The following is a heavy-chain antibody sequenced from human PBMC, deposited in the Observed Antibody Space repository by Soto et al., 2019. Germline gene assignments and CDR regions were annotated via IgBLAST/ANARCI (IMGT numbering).Heavy chain of an antibody. CDR1: GFIFSSYS. Sequence: GGSLRLSCAAAGFIFSSYSMNWVRQAPGKWLEWVSSISPSGGHIYYADSVKGRFTFSRDNARNSLYLQMNSLRAEDTAIYYCARSPPLEVPAASDSFDIWGQGTLVTVSS. J-gene: IGHJ3*02. D-gene: IGHD2-2*01. V-gene: IGHV3-21*01. CDR2: ISPSGGHI. CDR3: ARSPPLEVPAASDSFDI.